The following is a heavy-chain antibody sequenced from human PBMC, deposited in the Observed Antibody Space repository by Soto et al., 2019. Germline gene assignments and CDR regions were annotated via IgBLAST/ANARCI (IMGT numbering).Heavy chain of an antibody. Sequence: PGGSLRLSCAASGFTFSSYAMSWVRQAPGKGLEWVSTISYSGGNTYYADSVKGRFTISRDNSKNMLYLQMNSLRAEDTAVYYCGKPTRTTYSLLPYWGQGTLVTVSS. CDR2: ISYSGGNT. CDR1: GFTFSSYA. J-gene: IGHJ4*02. CDR3: GKPTRTTYSLLPY. D-gene: IGHD2-15*01. V-gene: IGHV3-23*01.